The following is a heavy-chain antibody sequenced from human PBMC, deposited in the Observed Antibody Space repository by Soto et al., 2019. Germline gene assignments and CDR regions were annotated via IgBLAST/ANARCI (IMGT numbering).Heavy chain of an antibody. J-gene: IGHJ6*02. CDR3: ARVSRENNYYYYGMDV. CDR2: IYYSGST. Sequence: PSETLSLTCTVSGGSISSGGYYWSWIRQHPGKGLEWIGYIYYSGSTYYNPSLKSRVTISVDTSKNQFSLKLSSVTAADTAVYYCARVSRENNYYYYGMDVWGQGTTVTVSS. D-gene: IGHD6-13*01. CDR1: GGSISSGGYY. V-gene: IGHV4-31*03.